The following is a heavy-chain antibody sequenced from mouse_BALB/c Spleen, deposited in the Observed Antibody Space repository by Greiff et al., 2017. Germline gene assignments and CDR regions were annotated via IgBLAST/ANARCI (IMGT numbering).Heavy chain of an antibody. CDR2: IDPENGDT. J-gene: IGHJ3*01. Sequence: VQLQQSGAELVRSGASVKLSCTASGFNIKDYYMHWVTQRPEQGLEWIGWIDPENGDTEYAPKFQGKATMTADTSSNTAYLQLSSLTSEDTAVYYCNALGTEAYWGQGTLVTVSA. CDR1: GFNIKDYY. V-gene: IGHV14-4*02. CDR3: NALGTEAY. D-gene: IGHD2-14*01.